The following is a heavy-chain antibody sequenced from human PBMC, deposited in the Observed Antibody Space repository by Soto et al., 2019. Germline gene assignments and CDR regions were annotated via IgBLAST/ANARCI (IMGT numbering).Heavy chain of an antibody. D-gene: IGHD3-22*01. CDR2: LTWNGEVL. V-gene: IGHV3-9*01. Sequence: PGGSRRLSCVASGFTFDDYAIHWVRQTPGKGLEWVSGLTWNGEVLGYADSVKGRFTISRDNAKNSLYLEMNSLRPEDTALYYCVKDSESSGYLTHLDYWGQGTLVTVSS. J-gene: IGHJ4*02. CDR3: VKDSESSGYLTHLDY. CDR1: GFTFDDYA.